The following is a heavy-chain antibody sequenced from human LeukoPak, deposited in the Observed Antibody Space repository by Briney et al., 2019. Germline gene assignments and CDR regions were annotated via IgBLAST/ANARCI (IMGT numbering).Heavy chain of an antibody. D-gene: IGHD3-10*01. CDR2: IYDSETA. V-gene: IGHV4-59*01. Sequence: PSETLSLTCSLSGASITTYYWSWLRQPPGLALEYIGYIYDSETATYNPSLKSRVNISIDTAKTQYSLKLTSETAADAAIYDGARLTPPLAEGRGRGFGNLDIWGQGTMVTVSS. CDR3: ARLTPPLAEGRGRGFGNLDI. J-gene: IGHJ3*02. CDR1: GASITTYY.